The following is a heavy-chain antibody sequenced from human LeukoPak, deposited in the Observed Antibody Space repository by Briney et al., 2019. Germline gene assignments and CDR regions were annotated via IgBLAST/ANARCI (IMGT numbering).Heavy chain of an antibody. J-gene: IGHJ2*01. D-gene: IGHD1-26*01. Sequence: GSLKLSCAASGFTFSSYWMHWVRQAPGKGLVWVSRINSDGSSTSYADSVKGRFTISRDNAKNTLYLQMNSLRAEDTAVYYCARAGWELLPGNFDLWGRGTLVTVSS. CDR3: ARAGWELLPGNFDL. V-gene: IGHV3-74*01. CDR2: INSDGSST. CDR1: GFTFSSYW.